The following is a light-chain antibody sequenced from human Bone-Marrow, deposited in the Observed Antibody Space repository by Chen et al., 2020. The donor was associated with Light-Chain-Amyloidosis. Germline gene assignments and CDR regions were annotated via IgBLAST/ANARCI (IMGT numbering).Light chain of an antibody. V-gene: IGLV1-47*01. Sequence: QSVLTQPPSASGTPGQRVTISCSGNSSNIGINYVYWYQQLPGTAPKLLIYRNNQRPSGVPDRFSGSKSGTSASLAISGLRSEDEADYYCAAWDDSLSVVVFGGGTKLTVL. CDR2: RNN. CDR1: SSNIGINY. J-gene: IGLJ2*01. CDR3: AAWDDSLSVVV.